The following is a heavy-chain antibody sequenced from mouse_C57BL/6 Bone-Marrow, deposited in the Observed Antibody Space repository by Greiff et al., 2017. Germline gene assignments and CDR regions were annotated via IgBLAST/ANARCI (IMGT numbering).Heavy chain of an antibody. CDR3: ARSGYYGAWFAY. Sequence: EVQLQQSGPELVKPGASVKISCKASGYSFTGYYMNWVKQSPEKSLEWIGEINPSTGGTTYNQKFKAKATLTVDKSSSTAYMQLKSLTSEDSAVYYCARSGYYGAWFAYGGQGTLGTVSA. CDR1: GYSFTGYY. D-gene: IGHD1-1*01. J-gene: IGHJ3*01. CDR2: INPSTGGT. V-gene: IGHV1-42*01.